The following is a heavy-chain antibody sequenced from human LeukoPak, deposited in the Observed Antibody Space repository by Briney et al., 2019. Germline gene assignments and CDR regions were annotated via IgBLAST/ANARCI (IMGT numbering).Heavy chain of an antibody. Sequence: ASVKVSCKASGYTFTSYYMHWVRQAPGQGLEWMGIINPSGGSTSYAQKFQGRVTMTRDTSTSTVYMELSSLRSEDTAVYYCARASVLLWFGELIIYFDYWGQGTLVTASS. CDR2: INPSGGST. J-gene: IGHJ4*02. D-gene: IGHD3-10*01. CDR1: GYTFTSYY. CDR3: ARASVLLWFGELIIYFDY. V-gene: IGHV1-46*01.